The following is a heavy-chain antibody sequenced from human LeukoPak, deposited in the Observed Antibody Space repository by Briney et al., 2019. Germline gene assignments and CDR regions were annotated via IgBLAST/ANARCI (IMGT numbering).Heavy chain of an antibody. J-gene: IGHJ4*02. CDR2: ISSSGSTM. CDR3: ARRGPMGFYYGAGSSYFDY. CDR1: GFTFSSYE. Sequence: PGGSLRLSCAASGFTFSSYEMNWVRQAPGKGLEWVSYISSSGSTMYFADSVKGRFTISRGNAKNSPYLQMNSLRAEDTAVYYCARRGPMGFYYGAGSSYFDYWGQGTLVAVSS. D-gene: IGHD3-10*01. V-gene: IGHV3-48*03.